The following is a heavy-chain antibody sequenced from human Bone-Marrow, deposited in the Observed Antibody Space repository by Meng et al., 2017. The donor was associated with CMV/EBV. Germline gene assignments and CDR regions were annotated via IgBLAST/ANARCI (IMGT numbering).Heavy chain of an antibody. Sequence: GESLKISCAASGFTFSTYSMSWVRQAPRKGLEWVSTIGGSGDNTYYADSVRGRFTISRDNSKSTLSLQMNSLRAEDAAVYYCAVTSESYYSDSRGYPYYFDYWGQGTLVTVSS. D-gene: IGHD3-22*01. CDR2: IGGSGDNT. CDR3: AVTSESYYSDSRGYPYYFDY. CDR1: GFTFSTYS. J-gene: IGHJ4*02. V-gene: IGHV3-23*01.